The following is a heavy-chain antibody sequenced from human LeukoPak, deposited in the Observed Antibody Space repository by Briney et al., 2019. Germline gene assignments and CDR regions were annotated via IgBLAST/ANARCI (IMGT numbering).Heavy chain of an antibody. V-gene: IGHV3-48*04. CDR3: ARDNYYGSGGEWADY. CDR2: ISSTSSTI. J-gene: IGHJ4*02. Sequence: GGSLRLSCAASGFTFSTYTMNWVRQAPGKGLEWVSSISSTSSTIYYADSVKGRFTISRDNAKNSLYLQMNSLRAEDTAVYYCARDNYYGSGGEWADYWGQGTLVTVSS. CDR1: GFTFSTYT. D-gene: IGHD3-10*01.